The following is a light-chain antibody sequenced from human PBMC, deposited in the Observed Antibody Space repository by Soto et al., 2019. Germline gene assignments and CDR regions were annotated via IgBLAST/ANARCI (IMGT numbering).Light chain of an antibody. V-gene: IGLV4-69*01. CDR3: QTWGTGIWV. CDR2: LNSDGSH. Sequence: QPVLTQSPSASASLGASVKLTCTLSSGHSNYAIAWHQQQPEKGPRYLMKLNSDGSHIKGDGIPDRFSGSTSGAERYLTISSLQSEDEADYYCQTWGTGIWVFGGGTKVTVL. J-gene: IGLJ2*01. CDR1: SGHSNYA.